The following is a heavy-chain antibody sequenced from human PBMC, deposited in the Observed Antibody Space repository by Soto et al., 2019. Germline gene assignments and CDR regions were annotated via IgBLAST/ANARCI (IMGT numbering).Heavy chain of an antibody. Sequence: ASVKVSCKASGYTFTSYYMHGVRQAPGQGLEWMGIINPSGGSTSYAQKFQGRVTMTRDTSTSTVYMELSSLRSEDTAVYYCARMDGYNFVYYYYGMDVWGQGTTGTVSS. D-gene: IGHD5-12*01. CDR3: ARMDGYNFVYYYYGMDV. CDR2: INPSGGST. CDR1: GYTFTSYY. J-gene: IGHJ6*02. V-gene: IGHV1-46*01.